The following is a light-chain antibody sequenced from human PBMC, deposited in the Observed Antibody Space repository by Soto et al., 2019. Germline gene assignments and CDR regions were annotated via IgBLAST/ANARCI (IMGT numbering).Light chain of an antibody. CDR1: QSVSSY. CDR2: DAS. Sequence: EIVLTQSPATLSLSPGERATLSCRASQSVSSYLAWYQQKPGQAPRLLIYDASNMATGIPARFSGSGSGIDFTLTISSLEPEDFAVYYCQQRSNWPWTFGQGTKVEIK. J-gene: IGKJ1*01. CDR3: QQRSNWPWT. V-gene: IGKV3-11*01.